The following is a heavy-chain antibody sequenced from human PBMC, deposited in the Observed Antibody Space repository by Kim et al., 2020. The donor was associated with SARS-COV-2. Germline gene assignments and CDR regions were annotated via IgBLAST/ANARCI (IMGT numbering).Heavy chain of an antibody. CDR3: AKALLES. V-gene: IGHV3-30*02. Sequence: DEKNKYSSDSVKGRFTRSRDNSKNTRYLQMNSLGAEATAEYYCAKALLESWGQGTLVTVSS. CDR2: DEKNK. J-gene: IGHJ5*02. D-gene: IGHD1-1*01.